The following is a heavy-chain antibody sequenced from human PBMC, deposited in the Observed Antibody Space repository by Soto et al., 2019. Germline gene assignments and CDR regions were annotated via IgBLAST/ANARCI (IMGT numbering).Heavy chain of an antibody. CDR2: IYYSGST. Sequence: LTCTVSGGSVSSVDYYWSWIRQPPGKGLEWIGYIYYSGSTYYNPSLKSRVTISVDTSKNQFSLKLSSVTAADTAVYYCARSKRFLEWLLWYWGQGTLVTVSS. J-gene: IGHJ4*02. CDR3: ARSKRFLEWLLWY. CDR1: GGSVSSVDYY. D-gene: IGHD3-3*01. V-gene: IGHV4-30-4*01.